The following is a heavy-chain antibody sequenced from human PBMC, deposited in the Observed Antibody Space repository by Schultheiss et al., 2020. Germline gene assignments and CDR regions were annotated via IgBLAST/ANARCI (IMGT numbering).Heavy chain of an antibody. V-gene: IGHV3-33*06. D-gene: IGHD4-23*01. CDR2: IWYDGSNK. CDR3: AKGAVVIRGSGCFDY. CDR1: GFTFSSYS. J-gene: IGHJ4*02. Sequence: GESLKISCAASGFTFSSYSMHWVRQAPGKGLEWVAVIWYDGSNKYYADSVKGRFTISRDNSKNTLYLQMNSLRAEDTAVYYCAKGAVVIRGSGCFDYWGQGTLVTVSS.